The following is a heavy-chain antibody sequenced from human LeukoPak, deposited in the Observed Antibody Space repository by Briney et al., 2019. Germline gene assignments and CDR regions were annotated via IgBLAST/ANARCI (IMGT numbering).Heavy chain of an antibody. CDR2: ISYDGSNK. CDR1: GFTFSSYG. J-gene: IGHJ4*02. Sequence: PGGSLRLSCAASGFTFSSYGMHWVRQAPGKGLEWVAVISYDGSNKYYADSVKGRFTISRDNSKNTLYLQMNSLRAEDTAVYYCATKDSSRDYWGQGTLVTVSS. V-gene: IGHV3-30*03. CDR3: ATKDSSRDY. D-gene: IGHD6-13*01.